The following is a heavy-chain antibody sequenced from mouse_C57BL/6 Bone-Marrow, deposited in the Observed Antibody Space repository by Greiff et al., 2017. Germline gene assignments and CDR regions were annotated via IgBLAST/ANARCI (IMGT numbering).Heavy chain of an antibody. CDR2: IYPRSGNT. Sequence: VKLQESGAELARPGASVKLSCKASGYTFTSYGISWVKQRTGQGLEWIGEIYPRSGNTYYNEKFKGKATLTADKSSSTAYMELRSLTSEDSAVYFCARREGNPRRDYWGQGTSVTVSS. D-gene: IGHD2-1*01. J-gene: IGHJ4*01. V-gene: IGHV1-81*01. CDR1: GYTFTSYG. CDR3: ARREGNPRRDY.